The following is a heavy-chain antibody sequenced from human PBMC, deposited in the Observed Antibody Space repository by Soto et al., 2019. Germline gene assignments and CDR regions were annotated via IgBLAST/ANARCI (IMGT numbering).Heavy chain of an antibody. D-gene: IGHD6-25*01. J-gene: IGHJ2*01. V-gene: IGHV3-48*01. Sequence: EMQLVESGGGLVQPGGSLRLSCVASGFTFSSDSMNWVRQAPGKGLEWVSYISSSSSTIYYAASVKGRFTISRDNAKNSLYLQMNSLRAEDTAVYYCARRLDLWGRGMLVTVSS. CDR3: ARRLDL. CDR1: GFTFSSDS. CDR2: ISSSSSTI.